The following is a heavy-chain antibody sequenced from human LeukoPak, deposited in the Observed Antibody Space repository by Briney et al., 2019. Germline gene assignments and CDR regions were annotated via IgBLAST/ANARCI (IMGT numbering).Heavy chain of an antibody. Sequence: SETLSLTCTVSNGSMTSDSYYWAWVRQPPGEGLEWIGTIFYSGKTYYSASLKSRVTVSLGTSKKNFSLRLSSVTAADTAVYYCARLWIVATWFDAWGQGALVTVSS. CDR3: ARLWIVATWFDA. CDR2: IFYSGKT. CDR1: NGSMTSDSYY. V-gene: IGHV4-39*02. J-gene: IGHJ5*02. D-gene: IGHD2-2*03.